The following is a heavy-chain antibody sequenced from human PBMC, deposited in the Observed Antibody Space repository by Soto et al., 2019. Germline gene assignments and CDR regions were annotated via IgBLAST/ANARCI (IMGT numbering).Heavy chain of an antibody. D-gene: IGHD3-3*01. Sequence: SETLSLTCTVSGGSMSSHSWSWIRQPPGKGLEWIGYIYYSGSTNSNPSLKSRVTISLDTSKSQFSLKLRSVTAADTAVYYCGSGYYYMDVWGKGTTVTVSS. CDR2: IYYSGST. CDR3: GSGYYYMDV. CDR1: GGSMSSHS. J-gene: IGHJ6*03. V-gene: IGHV4-59*11.